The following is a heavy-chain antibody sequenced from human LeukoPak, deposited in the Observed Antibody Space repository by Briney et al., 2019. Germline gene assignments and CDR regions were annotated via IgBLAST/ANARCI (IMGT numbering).Heavy chain of an antibody. D-gene: IGHD6-19*01. CDR1: GGSISSSDYY. V-gene: IGHV4-39*01. CDR2: IYYSGST. J-gene: IGHJ6*03. Sequence: PSETLSLTCTVSGGSISSSDYYWGWIRQPPGKGLEWIGSIYYSGSTYYNPSLKSRVTITVDTSKNQFSLKLTSVTAADTAVYYCARTQEAGYSSGRYDSYYYHYMDVWGKGTTVTISS. CDR3: ARTQEAGYSSGRYDSYYYHYMDV.